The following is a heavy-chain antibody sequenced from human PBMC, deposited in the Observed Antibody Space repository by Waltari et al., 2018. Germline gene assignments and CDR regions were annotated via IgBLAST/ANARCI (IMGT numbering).Heavy chain of an antibody. V-gene: IGHV4-34*01. J-gene: IGHJ6*02. CDR1: GGSLRGYY. D-gene: IGHD2-8*02. Sequence: QVHLQQWGAGLLRPSETLSLICAVYGGSLRGYYWGWIRQPPGKGLAGIGVIKHSPTSNYNPSLSSRVHMSIDTTQNQFSLQRNSGTAADTSVYYCVRLEDCTGPGGNCYSGAPFAVDVWGQGTTVTVPS. CDR2: IKHSPTS. CDR3: VRLEDCTGPGGNCYSGAPFAVDV.